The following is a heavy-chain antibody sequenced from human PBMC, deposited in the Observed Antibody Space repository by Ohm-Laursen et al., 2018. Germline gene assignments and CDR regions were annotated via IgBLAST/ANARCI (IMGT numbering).Heavy chain of an antibody. CDR1: GYTFTGYY. V-gene: IGHV1-2*02. J-gene: IGHJ4*02. CDR2: IKSNSGDT. CDR3: ARRFAVGRDGYNDGFDY. Sequence: ASVKVSCKASGYTFTGYYLHWVRQAPGQGLEWMGWIKSNSGDTKYAQKFEGRVTMTRDTSIGTAYMELTRLTSDDTAVYYCARRFAVGRDGYNDGFDYWGQGTLVTVSS. D-gene: IGHD5-24*01.